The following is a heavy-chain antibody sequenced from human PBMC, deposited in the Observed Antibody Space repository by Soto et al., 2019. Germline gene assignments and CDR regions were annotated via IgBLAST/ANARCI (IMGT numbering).Heavy chain of an antibody. J-gene: IGHJ5*02. V-gene: IGHV3-23*01. D-gene: IGHD3-3*01. CDR2: ISGSGRGT. CDR3: AKTVNYDFWSGYYTS. Sequence: GSLRLSCAAYGFTFRNYAMSWVRQAPGQGLEWVSAISGSGRGTYYADSVKGRFTISRDNSKNTLYLQLNSLRAEDTAIYYCAKTVNYDFWSGYYTSWGRGTLVTVSS. CDR1: GFTFRNYA.